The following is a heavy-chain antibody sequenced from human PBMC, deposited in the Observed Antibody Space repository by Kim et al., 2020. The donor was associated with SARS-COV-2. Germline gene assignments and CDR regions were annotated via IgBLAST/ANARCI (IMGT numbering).Heavy chain of an antibody. CDR2: ISGSGGST. D-gene: IGHD2-8*02. CDR1: GFTFSSYA. CDR3: AKGDIVLVVYAIAGDY. J-gene: IGHJ4*02. Sequence: GGSLRLSCAASGFTFSSYAMSWVRQAPGKGLEWVSAISGSGGSTYYADSVKGRFTISRDNSKNTLYLQMNSLRAEDTAVYYCAKGDIVLVVYAIAGDYWGQGTLVTVSS. V-gene: IGHV3-23*01.